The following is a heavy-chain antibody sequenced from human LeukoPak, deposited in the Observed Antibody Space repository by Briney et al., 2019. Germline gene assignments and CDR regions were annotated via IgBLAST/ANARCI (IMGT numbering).Heavy chain of an antibody. CDR1: GFTFSSYG. Sequence: GGSLRLSCAASGFTFSSYGMHWVRQAPGKGLEWVAFIRYDGSNKYYVDSVKGRFTISRDNSKNTLYLQMNSLRPEDTAVYYCAKDKAVAAADYFDYWGQGTLVTVSS. J-gene: IGHJ4*02. CDR3: AKDKAVAAADYFDY. V-gene: IGHV3-30*02. D-gene: IGHD6-19*01. CDR2: IRYDGSNK.